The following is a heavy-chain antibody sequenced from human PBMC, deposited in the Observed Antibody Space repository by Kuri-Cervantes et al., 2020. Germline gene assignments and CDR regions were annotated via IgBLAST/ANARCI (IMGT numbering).Heavy chain of an antibody. CDR1: GFTFSSYG. CDR3: AKADGGYVNYFDY. V-gene: IGHV3-7*03. J-gene: IGHJ4*02. D-gene: IGHD5-12*01. CDR2: IKQDGSEK. Sequence: GGSLRLSCAASGFTFSSYGTHWVRQAPGKGLEWVANIKQDGSEKYYVDSVKGRFTISRDNAKNSLYLQMNSLRAEDTALYYCAKADGGYVNYFDYWGQGTLVTVSS.